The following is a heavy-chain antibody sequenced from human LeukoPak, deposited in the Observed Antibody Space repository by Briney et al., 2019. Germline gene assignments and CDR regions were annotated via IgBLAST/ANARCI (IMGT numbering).Heavy chain of an antibody. D-gene: IGHD1-26*01. CDR1: GYTFTSYY. V-gene: IGHV1-46*01. CDR2: INPTGGST. Sequence: ASVKVSCKASGYTFTSYYMHWVRQAPGQGLEWVGIINPTGGSTSYAQKFQGRVTMTRDTSTSTVYMELSSLRSEDTAVYYCAIDSGTYYDFDYWGQGTLVTVSS. J-gene: IGHJ4*02. CDR3: AIDSGTYYDFDY.